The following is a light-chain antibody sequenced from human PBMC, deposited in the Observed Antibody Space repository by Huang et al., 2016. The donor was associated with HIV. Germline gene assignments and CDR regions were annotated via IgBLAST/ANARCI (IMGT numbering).Light chain of an antibody. Sequence: EIVMTQSPATLSVSPGERATLSCRAGQSVSSSLAWYQQKPGQAPRLLIYGATTRATGIPARFSGSGSGTDFTLTISSLQSEDFVVYYCQQYNNWPRTFDQGTKVDIK. V-gene: IGKV3-15*01. CDR3: QQYNNWPRT. J-gene: IGKJ1*01. CDR2: GAT. CDR1: QSVSSS.